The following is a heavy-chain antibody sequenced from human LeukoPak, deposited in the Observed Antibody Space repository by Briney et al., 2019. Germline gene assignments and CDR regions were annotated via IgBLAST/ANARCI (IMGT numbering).Heavy chain of an antibody. CDR2: IYYSGST. CDR1: GGSITSHY. V-gene: IGHV4-59*08. CDR3: ARARPYDSSGYYYGPPSLNSYYFDY. D-gene: IGHD3-22*01. J-gene: IGHJ4*02. Sequence: SETLSLTCIVSGGSITSHYWSWIRQPPGKGLEWIGYIYYSGSTNYNPSLKSRVTISVDTSKNQFSLKLSSVTAADTAVYYCARARPYDSSGYYYGPPSLNSYYFDYWGQGTLVTVSS.